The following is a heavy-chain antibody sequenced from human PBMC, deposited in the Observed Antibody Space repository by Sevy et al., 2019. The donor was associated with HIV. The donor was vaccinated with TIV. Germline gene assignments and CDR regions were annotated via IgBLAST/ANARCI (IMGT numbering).Heavy chain of an antibody. D-gene: IGHD3-16*01. CDR2: ISYDGSNK. V-gene: IGHV3-30-3*01. CDR3: ARDLRGGEAFDI. J-gene: IGHJ3*02. Sequence: GGSLRLSCAASGFTFSSYAMHWVRQAPGKGLEWVAVISYDGSNKYYAHSVKGRFTISRDNSKNTLYLQMNSLRAEDTAVYYCARDLRGGEAFDIWGQGTMVTVSS. CDR1: GFTFSSYA.